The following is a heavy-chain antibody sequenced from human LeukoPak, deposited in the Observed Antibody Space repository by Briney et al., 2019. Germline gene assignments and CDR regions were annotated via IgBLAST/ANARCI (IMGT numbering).Heavy chain of an antibody. D-gene: IGHD6-13*01. CDR3: ARDHPSIAAAGTGPYYYYGMDV. Sequence: PSETLSLTCTVSGGSISSSSYYWGWIRQPPGKGLEWIGSIYYSGSTYYNPSLKSRVTISVDTSKNQFSLKLSSVTAADTAVYYCARDHPSIAAAGTGPYYYYGMDVWGQGTTVTVSS. V-gene: IGHV4-39*07. CDR1: GGSISSSSYY. CDR2: IYYSGST. J-gene: IGHJ6*02.